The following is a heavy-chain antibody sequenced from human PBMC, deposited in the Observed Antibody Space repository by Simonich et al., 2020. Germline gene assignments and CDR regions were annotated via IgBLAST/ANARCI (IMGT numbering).Heavy chain of an antibody. CDR1: GYTFPGYY. D-gene: IGHD7-27*01. CDR2: INPKRGCT. Sequence: QVQLVQSGAEVKKPGASVKVSCKASGYTFPGYYMHWVRQAPGQGLEWMGWINPKRGCTNYAHKFQGRVTMTRDTSISTAYMELSRLRSDDTAVYYCARGRLTGDKGAFDIWGQGTMVTVSS. CDR3: ARGRLTGDKGAFDI. V-gene: IGHV1-2*07. J-gene: IGHJ3*02.